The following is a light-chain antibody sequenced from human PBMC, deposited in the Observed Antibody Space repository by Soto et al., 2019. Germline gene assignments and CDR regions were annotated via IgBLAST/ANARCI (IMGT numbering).Light chain of an antibody. J-gene: IGKJ3*01. CDR2: EAS. Sequence: AIQLTQSPPSLPASGGDRVIITCRASQGISSGLAWYQQKPGKAPKVVMYEASSMESGVPSRFSGSGSRTDFTLTISSLQPEDFAPYYCQQFNSDPFTFGPGTKVDIK. CDR3: QQFNSDPFT. CDR1: QGISSG. V-gene: IGKV1-13*02.